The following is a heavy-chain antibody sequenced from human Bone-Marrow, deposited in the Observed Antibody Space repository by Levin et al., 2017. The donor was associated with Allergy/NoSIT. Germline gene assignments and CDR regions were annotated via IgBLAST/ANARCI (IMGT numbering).Heavy chain of an antibody. CDR2: IFHSGKT. J-gene: IGHJ6*02. CDR1: GGSIRSDF. CDR3: ARVRVLYRTSYQEYYGLDV. D-gene: IGHD6-13*01. V-gene: IGHV4-59*01. Sequence: KASETLSLTCSVSGGSIRSDFWTWIRQSPGKRLEWIGYIFHSGKTNYNPSLKSRLTISVDTSRNQFSLRLKSVTAADTAVYYCARVRVLYRTSYQEYYGLDVWGQGTTVTVSS.